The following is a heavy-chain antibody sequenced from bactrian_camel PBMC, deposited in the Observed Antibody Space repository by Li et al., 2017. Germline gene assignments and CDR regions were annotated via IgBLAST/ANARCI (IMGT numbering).Heavy chain of an antibody. CDR3: ANTVAGSPYY. V-gene: IGHV3S40*01. J-gene: IGHJ4*01. CDR1: GFTFSNYD. D-gene: IGHD6*01. Sequence: VQLVESGGGLVQPGGSLRLSCAASGFTFSNYDMSWVRQAPGKGLEWVSDISSGGGSTYYADSVKGRFTISRDNAKNTVYLQLNSLKTEDMAMYYCANTVAGSPYYWGQGTQVTVS. CDR2: ISSGGGST.